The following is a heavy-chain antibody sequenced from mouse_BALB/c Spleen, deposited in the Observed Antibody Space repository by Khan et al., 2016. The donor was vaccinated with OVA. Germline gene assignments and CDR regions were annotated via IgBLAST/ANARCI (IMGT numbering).Heavy chain of an antibody. D-gene: IGHD2-1*01. J-gene: IGHJ2*01. V-gene: IGHV9-3-1*01. CDR2: INTYIGEP. Sequence: QIQLVQSGPELKKPGETVKISCKASGYSFTNYVMNWVKQAPGKGLKWMGWINTYIGEPTYSDDFKGRFAFSLETSASTAYLQINNIKNEDTATYFCARGNRDFDYWGQGTTLTVSS. CDR1: GYSFTNYV. CDR3: ARGNRDFDY.